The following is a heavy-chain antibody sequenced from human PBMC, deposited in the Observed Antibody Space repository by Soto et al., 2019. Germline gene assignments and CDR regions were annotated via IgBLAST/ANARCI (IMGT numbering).Heavy chain of an antibody. CDR2: ISGSGDNV. CDR1: GFALSSYA. J-gene: IGHJ6*04. CDR3: VKVFSADV. D-gene: IGHD3-10*02. V-gene: IGHV3-23*01. Sequence: EVQLLESGGGLVQPGGSLRLSCVASGFALSSYAMSWVRQAPGKGLEWVSSISGSGDNVYYADSVKARFTISRDNSKNTLYLQMNNLRADDTAVYFCVKVFSADVWGKGTTVTVSS.